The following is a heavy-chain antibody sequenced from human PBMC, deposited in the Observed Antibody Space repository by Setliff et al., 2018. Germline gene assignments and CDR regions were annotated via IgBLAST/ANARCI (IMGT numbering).Heavy chain of an antibody. CDR1: GFTFGDYG. Sequence: GGSLRLSCTTSGFTFGDYGMNWFRQAPGKGLEWVGRIKPKSDGGTTDYGAPVKGRFTISRDDSKNTLLLQMNNLKTEDTALYYCTTAHYTGNSRTLDFWGPGTLVTVS. CDR3: TTAHYTGNSRTLDF. CDR2: IKPKSDGGTT. D-gene: IGHD1-26*01. J-gene: IGHJ4*02. V-gene: IGHV3-15*01.